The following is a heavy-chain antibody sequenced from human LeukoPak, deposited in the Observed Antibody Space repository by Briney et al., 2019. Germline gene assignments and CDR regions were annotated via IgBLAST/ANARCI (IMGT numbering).Heavy chain of an antibody. D-gene: IGHD4-17*01. Sequence: ASVKVSCKASGYTFTGYYMHWVRQAPGQGLEWMGWINPNSGGTNYAQKFQGRVTMTRDTSISTAYMELSRLRSDDTAAYYCARDFGDYLGNDYWGQGTLVTVSS. CDR2: INPNSGGT. J-gene: IGHJ4*02. V-gene: IGHV1-2*02. CDR3: ARDFGDYLGNDY. CDR1: GYTFTGYY.